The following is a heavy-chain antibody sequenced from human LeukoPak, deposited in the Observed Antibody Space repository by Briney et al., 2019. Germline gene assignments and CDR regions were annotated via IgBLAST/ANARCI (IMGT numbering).Heavy chain of an antibody. D-gene: IGHD2-2*01. Sequence: SVKVSCKASVGTFSSYAISWVRQAPGQGLEWMGGIIPIFGTANYAQKFQGRVTITADESTSTAYMELSSLRSEDTAVYYCARSESAADNHYYYGMDVWGQGTTVTVSS. CDR1: VGTFSSYA. V-gene: IGHV1-69*13. J-gene: IGHJ6*02. CDR3: ARSESAADNHYYYGMDV. CDR2: IIPIFGTA.